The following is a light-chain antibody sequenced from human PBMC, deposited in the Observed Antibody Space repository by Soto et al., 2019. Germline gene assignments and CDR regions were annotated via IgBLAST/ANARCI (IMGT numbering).Light chain of an antibody. Sequence: QPVLTQPASVSGSPGQSIIISCTGTSSDVGGYNYVSWYQQHPGKAPKLMIYDVSDRPSGVSDRFSGSKSDNTASLTISGLQVEDEADYYCSSYASSSTPDVFGSGTKLTVL. CDR2: DVS. J-gene: IGLJ1*01. CDR1: SSDVGGYNY. CDR3: SSYASSSTPDV. V-gene: IGLV2-14*03.